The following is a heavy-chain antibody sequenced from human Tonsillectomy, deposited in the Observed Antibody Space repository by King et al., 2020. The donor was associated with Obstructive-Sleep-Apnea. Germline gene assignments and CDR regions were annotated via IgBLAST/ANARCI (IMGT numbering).Heavy chain of an antibody. V-gene: IGHV3-33*06. CDR3: AKDRDMYSGYDCPPAY. J-gene: IGHJ4*02. CDR1: GFTFSSYG. Sequence: LVQSGGGVVQPGRSLRLSCAASGFTFSSYGMHWVRQAPGKGLKWVAVIWYDGSNKYYADSVKGRFTISRDNSKNTLYLQMNSLRAEDTAVYYCAKDRDMYSGYDCPPAYWGQGTLVTVSS. D-gene: IGHD5-12*01. CDR2: IWYDGSNK.